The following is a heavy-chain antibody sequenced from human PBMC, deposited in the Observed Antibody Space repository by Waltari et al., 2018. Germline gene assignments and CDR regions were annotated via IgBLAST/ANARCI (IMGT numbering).Heavy chain of an antibody. Sequence: VQLVESGGGVVQPGRSLRLSCAASGFTFRSYAMHWVRRAPGKGLEWVAVISYDGSNKYYADSVKGRFTISRDNSKNTLYLQMNSLRAEDTAVYYCARDTVHGDYFFDYWGQGTLVTVSS. D-gene: IGHD4-17*01. J-gene: IGHJ4*02. CDR3: ARDTVHGDYFFDY. CDR2: ISYDGSNK. CDR1: GFTFRSYA. V-gene: IGHV3-30-3*01.